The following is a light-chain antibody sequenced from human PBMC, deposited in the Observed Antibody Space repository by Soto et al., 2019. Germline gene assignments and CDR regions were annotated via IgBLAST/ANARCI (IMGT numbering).Light chain of an antibody. CDR1: TGAVTSGYY. J-gene: IGLJ2*01. CDR2: STS. V-gene: IGLV7-43*01. Sequence: QAVVTQEPSLTVCPGGTVTLTCASSTGAVTSGYYPNWFQQKPGQAPRALIYSTSNKYSWTPARFSGSLLGGKAALTLSGVQPEDEAEYYCLLYYGGQLGVFGGGTKLTVL. CDR3: LLYYGGQLGV.